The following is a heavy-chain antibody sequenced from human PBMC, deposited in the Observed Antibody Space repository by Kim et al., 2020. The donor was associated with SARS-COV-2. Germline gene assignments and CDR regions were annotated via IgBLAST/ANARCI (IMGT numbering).Heavy chain of an antibody. V-gene: IGHV3-7*03. CDR3: ARDNGELWGPSYYYYGMDV. D-gene: IGHD2-8*01. J-gene: IGHJ6*02. Sequence: GGSLRLSCAASGFTFSSYWMSWVRQAPGKGLEWVANIKQDGSEKYYVDSVKGRFTISRDNAKNSLYLQMNSLRAEDTAVYYCARDNGELWGPSYYYYGMDVWGQGTTVTVSS. CDR2: IKQDGSEK. CDR1: GFTFSSYW.